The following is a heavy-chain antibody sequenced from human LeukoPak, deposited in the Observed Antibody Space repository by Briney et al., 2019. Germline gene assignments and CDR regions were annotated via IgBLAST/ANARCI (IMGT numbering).Heavy chain of an antibody. CDR2: IYYSGST. CDR1: GGSISSGGYC. J-gene: IGHJ4*02. CDR3: ARVSTSGWYDFDY. Sequence: SQTLSLTCTVSGGSISSGGYCWSWIRQHPGRGLEWIGYIYYSGSTYYNPSLKSRLTISVDTSKNDFSLKLSSVTAADTAVYYCARVSTSGWYDFDYWGQGTLVTVSS. V-gene: IGHV4-31*03. D-gene: IGHD2-2*01.